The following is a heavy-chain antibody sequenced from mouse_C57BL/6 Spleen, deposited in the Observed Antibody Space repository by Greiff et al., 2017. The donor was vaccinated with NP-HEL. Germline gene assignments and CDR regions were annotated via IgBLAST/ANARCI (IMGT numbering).Heavy chain of an antibody. V-gene: IGHV5-9*01. J-gene: IGHJ1*03. CDR1: GFTFSSYT. CDR3: ARHGGPYYYSIIMYFDV. D-gene: IGHD1-1*01. Sequence: EVKLQESGGGLVKPGGSLKLSCAASGFTFSSYTMSWVRQTPEKRLEWVATISGGGGNTYYPDSVKGRFTISRDNAKNTLYLQMSSLRSEDTALYYCARHGGPYYYSIIMYFDVWGTGTTVTVSS. CDR2: ISGGGGNT.